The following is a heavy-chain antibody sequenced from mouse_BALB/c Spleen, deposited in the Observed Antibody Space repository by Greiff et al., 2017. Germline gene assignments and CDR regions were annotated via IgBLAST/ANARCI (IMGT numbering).Heavy chain of an antibody. V-gene: IGHV5-17*02. CDR3: ARSGYGNSHYYAMDY. CDR1: GFTFSSFG. D-gene: IGHD2-10*02. J-gene: IGHJ4*01. Sequence: EVKLVESGGGLVQPGGSRKLSCAASGFTFSSFGMHWVRQAPEKGLEWVAYISSGSSTIYYADTVKGRFTISRDNPKNTLFLQMTSLRSEDTAMYYCARSGYGNSHYYAMDYWGQGTSVTVSS. CDR2: ISSGSSTI.